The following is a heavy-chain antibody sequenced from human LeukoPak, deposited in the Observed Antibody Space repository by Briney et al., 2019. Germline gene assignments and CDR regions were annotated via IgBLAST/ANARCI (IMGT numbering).Heavy chain of an antibody. CDR3: ARGTSTYYHYQNYYMDV. Sequence: PSQTLSLTCTVSGGSINSGTYYWSWIRQPAGKGLEWIGRIYTSGSTNYNPSLRSRVTISVDTSKNQFSLKLSSVTAADTAVYYCARGTSTYYHYQNYYMDVWGKGTTVTVSS. CDR2: IYTSGST. CDR1: GGSINSGTYY. J-gene: IGHJ6*03. V-gene: IGHV4-61*02. D-gene: IGHD1-26*01.